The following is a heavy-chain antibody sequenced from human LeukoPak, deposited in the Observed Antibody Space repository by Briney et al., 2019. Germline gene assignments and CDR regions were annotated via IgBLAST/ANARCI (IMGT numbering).Heavy chain of an antibody. Sequence: GRCLRLSCAASGFTFRSYAMSWVRQAPGKGREGGSVNSGSGDSTYYADAAKGRFTIHRDNARNTLYLQMNSLRAEDTAVYYCAKGLYSGSYDGFDSWGQGALVTVSS. CDR3: AKGLYSGSYDGFDS. D-gene: IGHD1-26*01. J-gene: IGHJ4*02. CDR2: NSGSGDST. V-gene: IGHV3-23*01. CDR1: GFTFRSYA.